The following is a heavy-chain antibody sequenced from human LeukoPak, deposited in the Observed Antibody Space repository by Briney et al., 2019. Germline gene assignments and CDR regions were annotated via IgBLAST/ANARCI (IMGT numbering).Heavy chain of an antibody. CDR2: IYYSGST. D-gene: IGHD2/OR15-2a*01. CDR1: GGSISRSSYY. CDR3: AREYSTHMDV. V-gene: IGHV4-39*07. J-gene: IGHJ6*02. Sequence: SETLSLTCTVSGGSISRSSYYWGWIRQPPGKGLEWIASIYYSGSTYYNPSPKSRVTISVDTSKKQFSLKLSSVTAADTAVYYCAREYSTHMDVWGQGTTVIVSS.